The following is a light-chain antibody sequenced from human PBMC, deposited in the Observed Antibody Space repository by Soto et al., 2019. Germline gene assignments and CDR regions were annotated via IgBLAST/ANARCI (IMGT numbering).Light chain of an antibody. V-gene: IGLV2-14*01. CDR1: SSDVGGYNH. CDR2: EVS. CDR3: SSYRSSNTWV. J-gene: IGLJ3*02. Sequence: QAASVSGSPGQSITISCTGSSSDVGGYNHVSWYQQHPDKAPKLMIYEVSNRPSGVSNRFSGSKSGNTASLTISGLQAEDEADYYCSSYRSSNTWVFGGGTKLTVL.